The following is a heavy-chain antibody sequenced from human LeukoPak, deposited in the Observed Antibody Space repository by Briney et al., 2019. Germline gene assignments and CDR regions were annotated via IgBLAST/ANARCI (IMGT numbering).Heavy chain of an antibody. Sequence: SETLSLTCIVSGGSISSYYWSWIRQPPGKGLEWIGYIYYSGSTNYNPSLKSRVTIPVDTSKNQFSLKLSSVTAADTAVYYCARAVHSDFYNWFDPWGQGTLVTVSS. CDR1: GGSISSYY. CDR2: IYYSGST. CDR3: ARAVHSDFYNWFDP. J-gene: IGHJ5*02. D-gene: IGHD3-3*01. V-gene: IGHV4-59*01.